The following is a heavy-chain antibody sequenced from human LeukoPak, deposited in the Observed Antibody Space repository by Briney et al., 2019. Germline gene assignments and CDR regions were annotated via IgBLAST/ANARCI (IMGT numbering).Heavy chain of an antibody. D-gene: IGHD2-21*02. CDR1: GFTFSSYA. Sequence: GGSLRLSCATSGFTFSSYAMHWVRQAPGKGLEWVAVISYDGSNKYYADSVRGRFTISRDNSKNTLYLQMNSLRVEDTAVFYCARERYCGGDCYSNWFDPWGQGTLVTVSS. CDR3: ARERYCGGDCYSNWFDP. V-gene: IGHV3-30*04. J-gene: IGHJ5*02. CDR2: ISYDGSNK.